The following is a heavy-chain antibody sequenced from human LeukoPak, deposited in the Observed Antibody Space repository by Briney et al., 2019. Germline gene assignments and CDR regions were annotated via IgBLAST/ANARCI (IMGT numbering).Heavy chain of an antibody. CDR3: AREVGTPQAFDI. CDR2: INSRSSTI. D-gene: IGHD1-26*01. J-gene: IGHJ3*02. Sequence: GGSLRLSCAASRFTFSNYGVSWVRQAPGKGLEWVSYINSRSSTIYYADSVRGRFTISRVNAKNSLYLQMNSLKAGDTAIYYCAREVGTPQAFDIWGQGTMVTVSS. V-gene: IGHV3-48*01. CDR1: RFTFSNYG.